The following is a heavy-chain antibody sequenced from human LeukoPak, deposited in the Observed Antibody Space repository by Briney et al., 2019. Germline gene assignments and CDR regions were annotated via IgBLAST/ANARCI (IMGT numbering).Heavy chain of an antibody. CDR2: ISGRGGNT. D-gene: IGHD4-17*01. CDR3: AKDAHDDGAYFDY. J-gene: IGHJ4*02. V-gene: IGHV3-23*01. CDR1: GFTFSNYA. Sequence: GGSLRLSCAASGFTFSNYAMSWVRQAPGKGLEWVSGISGRGGNTYYAGSVKGRFTISRDNSKNTLYLQMNSLRADDTAVYYCAKDAHDDGAYFDYWGQGSPVTVSS.